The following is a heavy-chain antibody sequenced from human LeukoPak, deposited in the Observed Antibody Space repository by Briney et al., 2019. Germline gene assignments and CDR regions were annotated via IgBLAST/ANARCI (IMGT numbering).Heavy chain of an antibody. D-gene: IGHD3-10*01. CDR3: ARTYYYGSGSRYYYGMDV. J-gene: IGHJ6*04. CDR2: INASGGST. Sequence: ASVKVSCKASGYTFTSYDMHWVRQAPGQGLEWMGIINASGGSTSYAQKFQGRVTMTRDTSTSTVYMELSSLRSEDTAVYYCARTYYYGSGSRYYYGMDVWGKGTTVTVSS. V-gene: IGHV1-46*01. CDR1: GYTFTSYD.